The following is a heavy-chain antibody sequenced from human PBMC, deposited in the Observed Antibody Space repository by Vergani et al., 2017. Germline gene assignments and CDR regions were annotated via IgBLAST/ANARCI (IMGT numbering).Heavy chain of an antibody. V-gene: IGHV1-46*01. CDR2: INPSGGST. J-gene: IGHJ4*02. Sequence: QVQLVQSGAEVKKPGASVKVSCKASGYTFTSYYMHWVRQAPGQGLEWMGIINPSGGSTRYAQKFQGKVTMTRDTSPSTVYMELSSLRSGDTAVYNCARAEPGIGGSLNNCYFDYWDEGTLVTVSS. CDR1: GYTFTSYY. CDR3: ARAEPGIGGSLNNCYFDY. D-gene: IGHD1-1*01.